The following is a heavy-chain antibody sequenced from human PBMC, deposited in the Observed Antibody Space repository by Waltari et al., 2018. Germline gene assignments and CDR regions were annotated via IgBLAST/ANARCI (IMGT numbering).Heavy chain of an antibody. CDR1: GGSIRSAGYY. J-gene: IGHJ6*02. CDR2: IYYSGST. CDR3: ARVVGGSSGYYLIPYGMDV. Sequence: QVQLQESGPGLVKPSQTLSLTCTVSGGSIRSAGYYWSWIRQHQGKGMEWIGYIYYSGSTYYNPSLKSRVTISVDTSKNQFSLKLSSVTAADTAVYYCARVVGGSSGYYLIPYGMDVWGQGTTVTVSS. D-gene: IGHD3-22*01. V-gene: IGHV4-31*03.